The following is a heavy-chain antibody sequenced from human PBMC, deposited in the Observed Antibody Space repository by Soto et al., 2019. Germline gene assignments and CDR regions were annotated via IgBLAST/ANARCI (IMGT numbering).Heavy chain of an antibody. CDR3: ARRGSR. D-gene: IGHD2-15*01. Sequence: EVHLVESGGGLVQPGGSLRLSCAASGFTFSSSEMYWVRRAPGKGLEWISYIHPGGQTIFYAESVKGRFTISRDNAKHSVYLQMNSLRAEDTAVYYCARRGSRWGRGTKVTVSS. CDR1: GFTFSSSE. J-gene: IGHJ3*01. CDR2: IHPGGQTI. V-gene: IGHV3-48*03.